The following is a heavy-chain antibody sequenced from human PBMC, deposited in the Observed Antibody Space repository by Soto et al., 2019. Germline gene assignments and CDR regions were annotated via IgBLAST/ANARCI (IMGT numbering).Heavy chain of an antibody. CDR2: ISYEGSNK. CDR3: AKGVDFWSGYFTAFDY. D-gene: IGHD3-3*01. Sequence: QVQLVESGGGVVQPGRSLRLSCAASGFTFRSYGMHWVRQAPGKGLEWVAVISYEGSNKYYADSVKGRFTIARDNSKNTLYLQMDSLRAEDTAVYYCAKGVDFWSGYFTAFDYWGQGTLVTVSS. V-gene: IGHV3-30*18. CDR1: GFTFRSYG. J-gene: IGHJ4*02.